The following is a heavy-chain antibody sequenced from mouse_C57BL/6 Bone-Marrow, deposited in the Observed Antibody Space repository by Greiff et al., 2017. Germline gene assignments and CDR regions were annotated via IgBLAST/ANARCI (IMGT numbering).Heavy chain of an antibody. CDR3: ARYTTVVADY. J-gene: IGHJ2*01. CDR2: IDPSDSET. D-gene: IGHD1-1*01. CDR1: GYTFTSYW. Sequence: QVQLKQPGAELVRPGSSVKLSCKASGYTFTSYWMHWVKQRPIQGLEWIGNIDPSDSETHYNQKFKDKATLTVDKSSSTAYMQLSSLTSEDSAVYYCARYTTVVADYWGQGTTLTVSS. V-gene: IGHV1-52*01.